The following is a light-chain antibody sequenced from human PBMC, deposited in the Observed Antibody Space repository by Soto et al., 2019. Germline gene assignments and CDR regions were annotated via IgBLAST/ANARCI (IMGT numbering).Light chain of an antibody. J-gene: IGLJ1*01. CDR2: DVS. V-gene: IGLV2-14*01. CDR3: SSYTSSSIL. CDR1: SSDVGGYNY. Sequence: QSVLTQPASVSGSPGQSITISCTGTSSDVGGYNYVSWYQQHTGKAPKLMIYDVSNRPSGVSNRFSGSKSDNTASLTISGLQAEDEADYYCSSYTSSSILFGTGTKVTVL.